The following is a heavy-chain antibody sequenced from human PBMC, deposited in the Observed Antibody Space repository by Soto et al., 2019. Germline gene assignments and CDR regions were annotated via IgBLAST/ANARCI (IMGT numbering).Heavy chain of an antibody. V-gene: IGHV1-8*01. J-gene: IGHJ4*02. CDR2: INPNSGNI. D-gene: IGHD3-10*01. CDR1: GNTFPSYY. CDR3: ARGRASGSYYLLDY. Sequence: ASVKVSCKASGNTFPSYYINWVRQATGHGLEWMGWINPNSGNIGYAQKFQGRVTMTRDTAIRTAYMEVSRLRSDDTAVYYCARGRASGSYYLLDYWGQGTLVTVSS.